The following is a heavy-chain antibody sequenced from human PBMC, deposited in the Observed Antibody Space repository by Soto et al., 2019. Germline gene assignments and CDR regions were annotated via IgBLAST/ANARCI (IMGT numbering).Heavy chain of an antibody. D-gene: IGHD2-2*01. V-gene: IGHV1-58*02. CDR2: IVVGSGNT. Sequence: GASVKVSCKASGFTFSNSAIQWMRQARGERLEWIGWIVVGSGNTNYAQKIQERVTIIRDMSTSTSYMELSSLTSEDTAVYYCVLCTTTSCYGKFDYWGQGTLVTVLL. CDR3: VLCTTTSCYGKFDY. CDR1: GFTFSNSA. J-gene: IGHJ4*02.